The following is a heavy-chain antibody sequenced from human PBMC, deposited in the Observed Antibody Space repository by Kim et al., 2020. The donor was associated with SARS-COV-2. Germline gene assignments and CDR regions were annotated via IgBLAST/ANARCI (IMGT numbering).Heavy chain of an antibody. V-gene: IGHV1-3*04. CDR1: GYTFITYA. CDR2: INTGHGNR. Sequence: ASVKVSCKASGYTFITYAIHWVRQAPGQALEWMGWINTGHGNRKYSRKFQDRVTFTRDTSASTAYMEMSSLRSEDTAIYYCVKDFTVAGTFSYFHHWGQGTLVTVSS. J-gene: IGHJ1*01. CDR3: VKDFTVAGTFSYFHH. D-gene: IGHD6-19*01.